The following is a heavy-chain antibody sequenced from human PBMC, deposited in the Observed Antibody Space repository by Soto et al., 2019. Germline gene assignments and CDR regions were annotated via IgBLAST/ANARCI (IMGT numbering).Heavy chain of an antibody. CDR3: ARMPVDIYMIYWSDP. V-gene: IGHV4-61*08. Sequence: ETLSLTCSVSGDSVSSGDYYWSWIRQPPGKGLEWIGHVYFSGSTNYIPSLKSRLTMSVDTAKNQFSLKLNPVTAADTAVYYCARMPVDIYMIYWSDPWGQGTQRTVS. J-gene: IGHJ5*02. D-gene: IGHD3-16*01. CDR1: GDSVSSGDYY. CDR2: VYFSGST.